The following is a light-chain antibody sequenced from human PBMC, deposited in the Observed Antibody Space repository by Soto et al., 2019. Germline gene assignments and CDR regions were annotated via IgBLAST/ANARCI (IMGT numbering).Light chain of an antibody. V-gene: IGKV3-15*01. CDR2: GAS. J-gene: IGKJ1*01. Sequence: IVMTQSPATLSVSPGARATLSCRASQTVSSNLAWYQQRPGQAPRLLIYGASTRATDIPARFSGSGSETEFTLTISSLQSEDFAVYYCQHYSNWQTWTFGQGTKVDIK. CDR3: QHYSNWQTWT. CDR1: QTVSSN.